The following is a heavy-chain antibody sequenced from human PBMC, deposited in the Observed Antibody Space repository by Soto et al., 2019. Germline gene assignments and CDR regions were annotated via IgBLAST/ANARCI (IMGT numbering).Heavy chain of an antibody. J-gene: IGHJ5*02. V-gene: IGHV1-24*01. D-gene: IGHD3-3*01. Sequence: ASVKVSCKVSGYTLTELSMHWVRHAPGKGLEWMGGCDPEDGETIYAQKFQGRVTMTEDTATDTAYKELSSLRSEDTAVYYCATVTVYDLWSGYYLDPWGQGTLVTVSS. CDR3: ATVTVYDLWSGYYLDP. CDR1: GYTLTELS. CDR2: CDPEDGET.